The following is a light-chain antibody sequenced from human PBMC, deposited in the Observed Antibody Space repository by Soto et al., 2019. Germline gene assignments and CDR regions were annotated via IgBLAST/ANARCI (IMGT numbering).Light chain of an antibody. CDR1: QSVNQK. V-gene: IGKV3-15*01. CDR2: VAS. Sequence: EIVLTQSPATLSVSPGERATLSCRASQSVNQKLGWYQQKPGQAPRLLIYVASYRATGIPARFSGSGSGTEYTRTISNLQDEDFAVYYCQQLNDWPHTFGHGT. CDR3: QQLNDWPHT. J-gene: IGKJ2*01.